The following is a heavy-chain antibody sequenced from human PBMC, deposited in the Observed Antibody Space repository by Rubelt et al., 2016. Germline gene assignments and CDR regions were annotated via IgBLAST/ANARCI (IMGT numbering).Heavy chain of an antibody. V-gene: IGHV3-23*01. CDR2: ISGSGGST. CDR1: GFTFSSYA. J-gene: IGHJ3*02. CDR3: AKVGAITMMVVVFHAFDI. D-gene: IGHD3-22*01. Sequence: LVQPGGSLRLSCAASGFTFSSYAMSWVRQAPGKGLEWVSAISGSGGSTYYADSVKGRFTISRDNSKNTLYLQMNSLRAEDTAVYYCAKVGAITMMVVVFHAFDIWGQGTMVTVSS.